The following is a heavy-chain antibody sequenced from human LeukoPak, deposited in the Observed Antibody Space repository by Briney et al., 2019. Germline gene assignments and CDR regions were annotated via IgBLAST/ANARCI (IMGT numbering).Heavy chain of an antibody. Sequence: GGSLRLSCAASGFTVSSNYMSWVRQAPGKGLEWVSVIYSGGSTYYADSVKGRFTISRGNSKNTLYLQMNSLRAEDTAVYYCARITMVRGADYGMDVWGQGTTVTVSS. CDR2: IYSGGST. V-gene: IGHV3-53*01. CDR1: GFTVSSNY. J-gene: IGHJ6*02. D-gene: IGHD3-10*01. CDR3: ARITMVRGADYGMDV.